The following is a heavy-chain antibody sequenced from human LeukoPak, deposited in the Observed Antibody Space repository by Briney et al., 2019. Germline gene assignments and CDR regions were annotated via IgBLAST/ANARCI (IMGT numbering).Heavy chain of an antibody. CDR1: GFTFSSYG. Sequence: GGSRRLSCAASGFTFSSYGMHWVSQAPGKGLEWVAFIRYDGSNKYYADSVKGRFTISRDHSKNTLYLQMNRLRAEDTAVYYCATGSYSKGDLSYFDYWGQGTLVTVSS. D-gene: IGHD1-26*01. V-gene: IGHV3-30*02. CDR3: ATGSYSKGDLSYFDY. CDR2: IRYDGSNK. J-gene: IGHJ4*02.